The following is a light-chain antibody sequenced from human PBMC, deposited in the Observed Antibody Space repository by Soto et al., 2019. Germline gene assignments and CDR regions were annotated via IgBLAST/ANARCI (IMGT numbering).Light chain of an antibody. V-gene: IGLV2-14*03. Sequence: QSVLTQPASVSGAPGHSLTISCTGTSSDVGGYNYVSWYQHHPGKAPKLMIFDVSNRPSGGSNRFSGSKSGNTASLTISGLQPEEEADYSCSSYTTSNTRQIVFGTGTKVTVL. CDR2: DVS. J-gene: IGLJ1*01. CDR1: SSDVGGYNY. CDR3: SSYTTSNTRQIV.